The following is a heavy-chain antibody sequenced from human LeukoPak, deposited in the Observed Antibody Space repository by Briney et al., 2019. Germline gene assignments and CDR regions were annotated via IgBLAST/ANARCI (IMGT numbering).Heavy chain of an antibody. CDR2: INHSGST. Sequence: SETLSLTCAVYGGSFSGYYWSWIRQPPGKGLEWIGEINHSGSTNYNPSLKSRVTISVDTSKNQFSLKLSSVTAADTAVYYCARGDYPAGYCSGMDVWGQGTTVTVSS. CDR1: GGSFSGYY. V-gene: IGHV4-34*01. D-gene: IGHD2-21*01. CDR3: ARGDYPAGYCSGMDV. J-gene: IGHJ6*02.